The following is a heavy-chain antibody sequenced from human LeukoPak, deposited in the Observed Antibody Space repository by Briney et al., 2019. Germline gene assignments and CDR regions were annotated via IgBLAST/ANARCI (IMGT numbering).Heavy chain of an antibody. D-gene: IGHD6-13*01. CDR1: GGSFSGYY. Sequence: PSETLSLTCAVYGGSFSGYYWSWIRQPPGKGLEWTGEINHSGSTNYNPSLKSRVTISVDTSKNQFSLKLSSVTAADTAEYYCARHRGYSSNTPRGYYYMDVWGKGTTVTVSS. J-gene: IGHJ6*03. CDR2: INHSGST. CDR3: ARHRGYSSNTPRGYYYMDV. V-gene: IGHV4-34*01.